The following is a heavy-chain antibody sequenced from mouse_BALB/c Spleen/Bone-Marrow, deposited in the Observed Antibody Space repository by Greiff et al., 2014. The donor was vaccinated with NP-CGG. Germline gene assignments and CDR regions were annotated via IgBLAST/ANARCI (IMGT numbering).Heavy chain of an antibody. CDR2: ISDGGNYS. CDR3: ARSRVRDGAMDY. J-gene: IGHJ4*01. Sequence: EVKLVESGGGLVKPGGSLKLSCAASGFTFSDYYISWLRQTPEKRLEWVATISDGGNYSYYPDSVKGRFTISRDNAKNNLYLQMSSLKSEDTAMYYGARSRVRDGAMDYWGQGTSVTVVS. CDR1: GFTFSDYY. D-gene: IGHD2-3*01. V-gene: IGHV5-4*02.